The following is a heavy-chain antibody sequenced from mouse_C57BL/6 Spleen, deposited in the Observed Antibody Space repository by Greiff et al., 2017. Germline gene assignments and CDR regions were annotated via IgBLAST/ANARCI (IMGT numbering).Heavy chain of an antibody. CDR1: GYTFTTYP. V-gene: IGHV1-47*01. J-gene: IGHJ1*03. Sequence: VQLQQPGAELVKPGASVKMSCKASGYTFTTYPIEWMKQNHGKSLEWIGNFHPYNDDTKYNEKFKGKATLTVDKSSSTVYLELSRLTSDDSAVYYCARGIWLRPDWYFDVWGTGTTVTVSS. D-gene: IGHD2-2*01. CDR3: ARGIWLRPDWYFDV. CDR2: FHPYNDDT.